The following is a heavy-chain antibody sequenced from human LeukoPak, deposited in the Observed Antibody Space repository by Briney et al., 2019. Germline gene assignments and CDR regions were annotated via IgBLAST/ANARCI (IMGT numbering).Heavy chain of an antibody. CDR3: ARGKGIVGATSGLGYFDY. V-gene: IGHV4-34*01. CDR1: GGSFSGSY. Sequence: SETLSLTCAVYGGSFSGSYWSWIRQPPGKGLEWIGEINHSGSTNYNPSLKSRVTISVDTSKNQFSLKLSSVTAADTAVYYCARGKGIVGATSGLGYFDYWGQGTLVTVSS. J-gene: IGHJ4*02. D-gene: IGHD1-26*01. CDR2: INHSGST.